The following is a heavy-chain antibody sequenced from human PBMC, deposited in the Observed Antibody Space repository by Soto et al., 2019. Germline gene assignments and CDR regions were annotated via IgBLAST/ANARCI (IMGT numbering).Heavy chain of an antibody. CDR3: ARGAYDSSGYLAAFDI. Sequence: AAVKVSGKASGYTFTSYGISWVRQAPGQGLEWMGWISAYNGNTNYAQKLQGRVTMTTDTSTSTAYMELRSLRSDDTAVYYCARGAYDSSGYLAAFDIWGQGTMVTVSS. CDR1: GYTFTSYG. D-gene: IGHD3-22*01. V-gene: IGHV1-18*04. CDR2: ISAYNGNT. J-gene: IGHJ3*02.